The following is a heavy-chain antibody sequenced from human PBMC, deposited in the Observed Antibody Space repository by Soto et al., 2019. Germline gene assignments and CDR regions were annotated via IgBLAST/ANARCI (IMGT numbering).Heavy chain of an antibody. V-gene: IGHV3-7*04. CDR1: GFAFSSYW. J-gene: IGHJ4*02. D-gene: IGHD4-17*01. Sequence: EVQLVESGGGLVQPGGSLRLSCAASGFAFSSYWMSWVRQAPGKGLEWVANIKQDGSEKYYVDSVKGRFTISRDNAKNSLYLQMNSLRAEDTAVYYCAREYGDYVPDYWGQGTLVTVSS. CDR2: IKQDGSEK. CDR3: AREYGDYVPDY.